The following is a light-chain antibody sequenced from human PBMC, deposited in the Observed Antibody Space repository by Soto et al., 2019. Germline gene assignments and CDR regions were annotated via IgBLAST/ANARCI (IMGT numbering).Light chain of an antibody. J-gene: IGKJ1*01. CDR3: QQSFSTPRT. CDR1: QTINIY. Sequence: DIQMTQSPSSLSASVGDRVTISCRASQTINIYVNWYIQKPGKAPKLLIYAASSLHSGVPSRFSGSGSGTYFTLTISSLQPEDFATYYCQQSFSTPRTFGQGTKVEIK. CDR2: AAS. V-gene: IGKV1-39*01.